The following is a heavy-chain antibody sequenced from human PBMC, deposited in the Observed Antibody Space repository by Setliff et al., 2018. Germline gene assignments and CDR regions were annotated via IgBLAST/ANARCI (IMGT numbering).Heavy chain of an antibody. D-gene: IGHD1-1*01. J-gene: IGHJ4*02. V-gene: IGHV4-61*09. CDR3: ATTGTYRYFDY. CDR1: GGSINSDSHY. CDR2: IYTTGRT. Sequence: SETLSLTCTVSGGSINSDSHYWGWVRQPAGKGLELIGQIYTTGRTNYNPSLKSRLTISLDKSKNQFSLRLNSVTASDTAVYYCATTGTYRYFDYWGQGTLVTV.